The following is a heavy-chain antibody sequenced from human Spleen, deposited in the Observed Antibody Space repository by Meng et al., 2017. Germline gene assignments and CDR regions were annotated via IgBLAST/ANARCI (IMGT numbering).Heavy chain of an antibody. V-gene: IGHV4-38-2*02. CDR2: IYYSGST. J-gene: IGHJ6*02. CDR1: AYSISSGYY. D-gene: IGHD2-21*02. Sequence: GSLRLSCTVSAYSISSGYYWGWIRQPPGKGLEWIGSIYYSGSTYYNPSLKSRGTISVDTSKNQFSLKLSSVTAADTAVYYCAGGAVVTLIFYHAMDVWGQGTTVTVSS. CDR3: AGGAVVTLIFYHAMDV.